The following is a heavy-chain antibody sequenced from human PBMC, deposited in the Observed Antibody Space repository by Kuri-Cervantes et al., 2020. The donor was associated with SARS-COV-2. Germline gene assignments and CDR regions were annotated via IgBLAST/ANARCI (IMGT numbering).Heavy chain of an antibody. CDR2: IYYTGNS. CDR3: ARHRKIYDYWGGRGYFYYYMDV. CDR1: GDSISSSAYH. Sequence: SETLSLTCTVSGDSISSSAYHWGWIRQSPGKGLEWIGNIYYTGNSYYSPSLKSRVTISVDTSKNHFSLKVTSVTAADTAVYYCARHRKIYDYWGGRGYFYYYMDVCGKGTAVTVSS. D-gene: IGHD3/OR15-3a*01. J-gene: IGHJ6*03. V-gene: IGHV4-39*01.